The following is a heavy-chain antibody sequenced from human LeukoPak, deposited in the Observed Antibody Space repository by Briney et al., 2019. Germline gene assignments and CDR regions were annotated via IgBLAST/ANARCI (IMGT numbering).Heavy chain of an antibody. CDR3: ARDFRASTSPYDAFDI. Sequence: GGSLRLSCAASGFTFSDYYMSWIRQAPGKGLEWVSYISSSYTMYYADSVKGRFTISRDNAKNSLYLQMNSLRAEDTAVYYCARDFRASTSPYDAFDIWGQGTMVTVSS. D-gene: IGHD2/OR15-2a*01. CDR2: ISSSYTM. V-gene: IGHV3-11*01. J-gene: IGHJ3*02. CDR1: GFTFSDYY.